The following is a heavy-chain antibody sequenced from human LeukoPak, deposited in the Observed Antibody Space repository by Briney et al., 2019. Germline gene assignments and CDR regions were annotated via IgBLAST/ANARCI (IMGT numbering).Heavy chain of an antibody. Sequence: GGSLRLSCTASGFTFGDYAMSWVRQAPGKGQEWVGFIRSKAYGGTTEYAASVKGRFTISRDDSKSIAYLQMNSLKTEDTAVYYCTRESQTDTMIVVRVGHWGQGTLVTVSS. J-gene: IGHJ4*02. CDR3: TRESQTDTMIVVRVGH. CDR2: IRSKAYGGTT. CDR1: GFTFGDYA. V-gene: IGHV3-49*04. D-gene: IGHD3-22*01.